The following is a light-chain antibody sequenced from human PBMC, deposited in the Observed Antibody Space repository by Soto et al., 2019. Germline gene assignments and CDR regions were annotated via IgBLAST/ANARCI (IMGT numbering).Light chain of an antibody. J-gene: IGLJ1*01. CDR3: SSYAGSYGHV. CDR1: SSDVGAYNY. CDR2: EVS. V-gene: IGLV2-8*01. Sequence: QSALRQPPSASGSPGQSVTISCSGTSSDVGAYNYVSWYQQHPGKAPKLVILEVSERPSGVPDRFSGSKSGNTASLTVSGLQADDEAEYYCSSYAGSYGHVFGTVTKLTVL.